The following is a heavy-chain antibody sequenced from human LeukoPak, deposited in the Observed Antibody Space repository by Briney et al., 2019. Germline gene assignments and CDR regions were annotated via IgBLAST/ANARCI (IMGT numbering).Heavy chain of an antibody. Sequence: SETLSLTCTVSGGSITGYYWGWIRQPPGKGLEWIGYIYYSGSTSYNPSLKSRVTISIDTSKNQFSLRLSSVTAADTAVYYCARDFDGYNLYWGQGTLVTVSS. V-gene: IGHV4-59*01. J-gene: IGHJ4*02. D-gene: IGHD5-24*01. CDR1: GGSITGYY. CDR2: IYYSGST. CDR3: ARDFDGYNLY.